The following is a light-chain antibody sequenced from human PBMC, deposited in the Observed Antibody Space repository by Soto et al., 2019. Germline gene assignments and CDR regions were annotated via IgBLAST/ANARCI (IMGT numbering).Light chain of an antibody. CDR2: AAS. CDR3: QQYANWPPVI. CDR1: QSVSGK. J-gene: IGKJ4*01. V-gene: IGKV3-15*01. Sequence: VLTQSPATLSVSPGERVTLSCRASQSVSGKVAWYQQKPGQPPSLLIYAASTRATGVPARFSGSGSGTEFTLTITSLQSEDFAVYFCQQYANWPPVIFGGGTKVDIK.